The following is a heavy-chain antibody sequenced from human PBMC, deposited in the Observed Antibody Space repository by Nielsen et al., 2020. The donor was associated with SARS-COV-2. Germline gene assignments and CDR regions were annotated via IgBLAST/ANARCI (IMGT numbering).Heavy chain of an antibody. Sequence: SETLSLTCTVSGGSVNSGSHYWSWIRQPPGKGLEWIGYIFYAGSTNYNPSLKSRVTISVDTSKNQFSLKLSSVTAADTAVYYCARAIVLMVYAIRGSYYYGMDVWGQGTTVTVSS. J-gene: IGHJ6*02. CDR3: ARAIVLMVYAIRGSYYYGMDV. CDR2: IFYAGST. V-gene: IGHV4-61*01. CDR1: GGSVNSGSHY. D-gene: IGHD2-8*01.